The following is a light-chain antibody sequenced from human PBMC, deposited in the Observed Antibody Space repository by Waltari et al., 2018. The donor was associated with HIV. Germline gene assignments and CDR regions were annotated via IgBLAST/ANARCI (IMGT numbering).Light chain of an antibody. J-gene: IGLJ2*01. CDR1: SSNIGAGHD. Sequence: QSVLTQPPSVSGAPGQRVTISCTGGSSNIGAGHDVHWYQRLPVTAPKLLIFATINRPAGVPDRFSGSSSGTSASLAITGLQAEDEADYYCQSYDSSLTMVFGGGTKVTVL. CDR3: QSYDSSLTMV. CDR2: ATI. V-gene: IGLV1-40*01.